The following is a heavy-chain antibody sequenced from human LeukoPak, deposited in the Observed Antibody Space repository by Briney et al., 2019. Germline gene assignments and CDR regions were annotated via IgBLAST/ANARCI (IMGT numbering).Heavy chain of an antibody. Sequence: PGGSPRLSCAASGFTFSSYAMHWVRQAPGKGLEWVAVISYDGSNKYYADSVKGRFTISRDNSKNTLYLQMNSLRAEDTAVYYCARDGIAAAAPNWFDPWGQGTLVTVSS. D-gene: IGHD6-13*01. CDR1: GFTFSSYA. CDR3: ARDGIAAAAPNWFDP. V-gene: IGHV3-30*04. J-gene: IGHJ5*02. CDR2: ISYDGSNK.